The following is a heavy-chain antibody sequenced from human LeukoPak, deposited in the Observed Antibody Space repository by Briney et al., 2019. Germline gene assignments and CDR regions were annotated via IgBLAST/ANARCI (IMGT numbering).Heavy chain of an antibody. J-gene: IGHJ4*02. CDR1: GGSISSSNW. Sequence: SETLSPTCAVSGGSISSSNWWSWVRQPPGKGLEWIGEIYYSGSTNYNASLKSRVTISVDESKNQFSLRLTSVTAADTAVYYCARGPRGWGIAVADTGFDYWGQGTLVTVSS. CDR3: ARGPRGWGIAVADTGFDY. CDR2: IYYSGST. V-gene: IGHV4-4*02. D-gene: IGHD6-19*01.